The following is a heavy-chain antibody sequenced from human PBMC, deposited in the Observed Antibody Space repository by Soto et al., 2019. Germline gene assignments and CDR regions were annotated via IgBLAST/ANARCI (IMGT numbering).Heavy chain of an antibody. CDR3: ARGGIVVVPAAMQEGWFDP. Sequence: SETLSLTCTVSGGSISSYYWSWIRQPPGKGLEWIGYIYYSGSTNYNPSLKSRVTISVDTSKNQFSLKLSSVTAVDTAVYYCARGGIVVVPAAMQEGWFDPWGQGTLVTVSS. CDR1: GGSISSYY. D-gene: IGHD2-2*01. CDR2: IYYSGST. V-gene: IGHV4-59*01. J-gene: IGHJ5*02.